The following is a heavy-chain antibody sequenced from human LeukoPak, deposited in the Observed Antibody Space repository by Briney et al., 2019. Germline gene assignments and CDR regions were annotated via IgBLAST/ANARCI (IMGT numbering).Heavy chain of an antibody. D-gene: IGHD1-14*01. CDR2: INPNSGGT. CDR1: GYTFTGYY. Sequence: ASVKVSCKASGYTFTGYYMHWVRQAPGQGLEWMGWINPNSGGTNFAQKFQGRVTMTRDTSISTAYMELSRLRSDGTAVYYCARENRGGTSISSHIYYFDYWGQGTLVTVSS. CDR3: ARENRGGTSISSHIYYFDY. J-gene: IGHJ4*02. V-gene: IGHV1-2*02.